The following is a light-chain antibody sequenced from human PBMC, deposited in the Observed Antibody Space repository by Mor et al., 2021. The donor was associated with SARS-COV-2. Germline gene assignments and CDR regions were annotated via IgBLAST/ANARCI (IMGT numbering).Light chain of an antibody. Sequence: VRWYQQKPGQSPVLVINQDSKRPSGVPERFSGTNSGNTATLTISGTQAMDEADYYCQAWDSSTVVFGTGTMVTVL. J-gene: IGLJ1*01. V-gene: IGLV3-1*01. CDR3: QAWDSSTVV. CDR2: QDS.